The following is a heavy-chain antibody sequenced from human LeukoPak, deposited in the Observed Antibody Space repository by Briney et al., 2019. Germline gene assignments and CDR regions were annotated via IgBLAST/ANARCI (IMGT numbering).Heavy chain of an antibody. CDR1: GFTFDDYA. D-gene: IGHD2-2*01. CDR3: AKERLSSTNLYYYYGMDV. Sequence: TGRSLRLSCAASGFTFDDYAMHWVRQAPGKGLEWVSGISWNSGSIGYADSVKGRFTISRDNAKNSLYLQMNSLRAEDTALYYCAKERLSSTNLYYYYGMDVWGQGTTVTVSS. J-gene: IGHJ6*02. CDR2: ISWNSGSI. V-gene: IGHV3-9*01.